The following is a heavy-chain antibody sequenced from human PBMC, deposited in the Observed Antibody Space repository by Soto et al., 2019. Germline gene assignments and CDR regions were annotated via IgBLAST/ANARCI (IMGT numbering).Heavy chain of an antibody. Sequence: QVQLVQSGAEVKKPGSSVKVSCKASVGTFSSYAISWVRQAPGQGLEWMGGIIPIFGTANYAQKFQGRVTITADESTSTAYMELSSLRSEDTAVYYCARVPDSSGWSSFDYWGQGTLVTVSS. V-gene: IGHV1-69*01. CDR3: ARVPDSSGWSSFDY. CDR2: IIPIFGTA. CDR1: VGTFSSYA. J-gene: IGHJ4*02. D-gene: IGHD6-19*01.